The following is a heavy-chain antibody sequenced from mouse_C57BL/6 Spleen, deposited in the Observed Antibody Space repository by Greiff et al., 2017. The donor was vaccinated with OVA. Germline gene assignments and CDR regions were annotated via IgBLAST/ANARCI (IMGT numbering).Heavy chain of an antibody. CDR2: IWRGGST. CDR1: GFSLTSYG. J-gene: IGHJ3*01. V-gene: IGHV2-5*01. D-gene: IGHD2-4*01. Sequence: VQLQESGPGLVQPSQSLSITCTVSGFSLTSYGVHWVRQSPGKGLEWLGVIWRGGSTDYNAAFMSRLSITKDNSKSQVFFKMNSLQADDTAIYYCAKFPYYDYDEGFAYWGQGTLVTVSA. CDR3: AKFPYYDYDEGFAY.